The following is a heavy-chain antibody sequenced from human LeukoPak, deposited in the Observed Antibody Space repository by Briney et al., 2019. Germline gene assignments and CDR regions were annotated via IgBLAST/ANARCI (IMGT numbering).Heavy chain of an antibody. CDR2: INPSGGST. Sequence: ASVKVSCKASGYTFTSYYLLWVRQAPGQGLEWMGIINPSGGSTTYAQKFQGRVTMTRDMSTSTVNMELSSLRSEDTAVYYCARDRGASGSYSPYYFEYWGQGTLVTVSS. CDR1: GYTFTSYY. V-gene: IGHV1-46*01. D-gene: IGHD1-26*01. J-gene: IGHJ4*02. CDR3: ARDRGASGSYSPYYFEY.